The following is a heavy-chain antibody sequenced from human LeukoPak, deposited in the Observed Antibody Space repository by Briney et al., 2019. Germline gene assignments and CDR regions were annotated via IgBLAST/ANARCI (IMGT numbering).Heavy chain of an antibody. Sequence: GGSLRLSCAASGFTFSDYGMHWVRQAPGKGLEWVAFIPYDGTNKYYADSVKGRFTISRDNSKNTLYLQMNSPRAEDTAVYYCARTDILTGYASTHFDYWGQGTLVTVSS. V-gene: IGHV3-30*02. CDR2: IPYDGTNK. CDR1: GFTFSDYG. D-gene: IGHD3-9*01. J-gene: IGHJ4*02. CDR3: ARTDILTGYASTHFDY.